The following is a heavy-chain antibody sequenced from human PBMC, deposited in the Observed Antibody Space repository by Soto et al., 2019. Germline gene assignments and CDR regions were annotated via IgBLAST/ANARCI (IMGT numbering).Heavy chain of an antibody. CDR2: IWYDGSNK. V-gene: IGHV3-33*01. Sequence: GGSLRLSCAASGFTFSSYGMHWVRQAPGKGLEWVAVIWYDGSNKYYADSVKGRFTISRDNSKNTMYLQMNSLRAEDTAVYYCARDGGSASDYGSGSPSYFDYWGQGTLVTVSS. CDR3: ARDGGSASDYGSGSPSYFDY. CDR1: GFTFSSYG. D-gene: IGHD3-10*01. J-gene: IGHJ4*02.